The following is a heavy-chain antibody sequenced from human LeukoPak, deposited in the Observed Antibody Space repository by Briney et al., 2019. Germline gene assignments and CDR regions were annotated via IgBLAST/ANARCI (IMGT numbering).Heavy chain of an antibody. Sequence: SETLSFTCAVSGYSISSGYYWGWIRQPPGKGLKWIGSIYHSGSTYYNPSLKSRVTISVDTSKNQFSLKLSSVTAADTAVYYCARGTQNRWFGELLYDYWGQGTLVTVSS. V-gene: IGHV4-38-2*01. J-gene: IGHJ4*02. CDR2: IYHSGST. CDR3: ARGTQNRWFGELLYDY. D-gene: IGHD3-10*01. CDR1: GYSISSGYY.